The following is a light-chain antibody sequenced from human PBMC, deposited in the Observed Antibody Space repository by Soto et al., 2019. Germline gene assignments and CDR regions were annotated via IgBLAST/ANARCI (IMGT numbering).Light chain of an antibody. V-gene: IGKV3-20*01. CDR2: EIS. J-gene: IGKJ4*01. Sequence: EIVLMQSPGTLSLSPGERATLSCRASQNVDNDYLAWFQQKPGQAPRLLIYEISGRATGVPDRFGGTGSGTDFTLTISRLEPEDFAVYYCQQSSYSPLTFGGGT. CDR3: QQSSYSPLT. CDR1: QNVDNDY.